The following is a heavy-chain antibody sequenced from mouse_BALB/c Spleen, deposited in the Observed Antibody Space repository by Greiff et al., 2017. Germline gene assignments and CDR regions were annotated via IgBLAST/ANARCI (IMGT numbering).Heavy chain of an antibody. V-gene: IGHV5-6-5*01. J-gene: IGHJ4*01. CDR2: ISSGGST. Sequence: EVKLEESGGGLVKPGGSLKLSCAASGFTFSSYAMSWVRQTPEKRLEWVASISSGGSTYYPDSVKGRFTISRDNARNILYLQMSSLRSEDTAMYYCARGYYGYYYAMDYWGQGTSVTVSS. CDR1: GFTFSSYA. D-gene: IGHD1-2*01. CDR3: ARGYYGYYYAMDY.